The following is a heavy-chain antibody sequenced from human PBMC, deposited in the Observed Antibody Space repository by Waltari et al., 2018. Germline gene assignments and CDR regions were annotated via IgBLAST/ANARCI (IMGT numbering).Heavy chain of an antibody. CDR2: ISTDASDT. V-gene: IGHV3-74*03. CDR3: ARVSRRTYRSPVPGRHYYYGMDV. CDR1: GFTFSSFW. Sequence: EEQLVESGGGLVQPGDSLRLSCAASGFTFSSFWMTLFRQAPGKGPLWVSRISTDASDTTYADSVKGRFTISRDNARNTLYLQMNRLRAEDTAVYFCARVSRRTYRSPVPGRHYYYGMDVWGQGTTVTVSS. J-gene: IGHJ6*02. D-gene: IGHD1-1*01.